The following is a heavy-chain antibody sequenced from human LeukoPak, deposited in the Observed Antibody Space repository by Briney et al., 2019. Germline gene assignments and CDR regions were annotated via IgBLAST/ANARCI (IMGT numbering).Heavy chain of an antibody. V-gene: IGHV4-31*02. CDR2: IYYSGST. J-gene: IGHJ4*02. CDR1: GGSISSGSYY. CDR3: ARVVSGSSMLYY. Sequence: SETLSLTWTVSGGSISSGSYYWSWIRQHPGKGLEWIGYIYYSGSTYYNPSLKSRVTISVDTSKNQFSLKLSSVTAADTAVYYCARVVSGSSMLYYWGQGTLVTVSS. D-gene: IGHD1-26*01.